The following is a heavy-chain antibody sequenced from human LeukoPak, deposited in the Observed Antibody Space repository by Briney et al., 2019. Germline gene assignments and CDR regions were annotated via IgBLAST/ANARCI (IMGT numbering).Heavy chain of an antibody. CDR2: ISGSGGST. V-gene: IGHV3-23*01. J-gene: IGHJ6*03. D-gene: IGHD3-3*01. CDR3: AKPGAPYGVQRLYYYYYMAV. Sequence: GGSLRRSCAASGFTFSSYAMSWVRQGPGKGLEWGSAISGSGGSTYYADSGRGRFTISRDNSKNTLYLQMNSLRDEDTAVYYCAKPGAPYGVQRLYYYYYMAVWGKGTTVTVSS. CDR1: GFTFSSYA.